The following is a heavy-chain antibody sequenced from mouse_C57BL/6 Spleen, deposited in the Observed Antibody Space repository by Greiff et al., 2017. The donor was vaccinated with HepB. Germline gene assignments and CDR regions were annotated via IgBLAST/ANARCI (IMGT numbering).Heavy chain of an antibody. D-gene: IGHD3-2*02. CDR3: APTAQAPSDYAMDY. Sequence: QVQLQQSGAELARPGASVKLSCKASGYTFTSYGISWVKQRTGQGLEWIGEIYPRSGNTYYNEKFKGKATLTADKSSSTAYMELRSLTSEDSAVYFCAPTAQAPSDYAMDYWGQGTSVTVSS. J-gene: IGHJ4*01. CDR2: IYPRSGNT. V-gene: IGHV1-81*01. CDR1: GYTFTSYG.